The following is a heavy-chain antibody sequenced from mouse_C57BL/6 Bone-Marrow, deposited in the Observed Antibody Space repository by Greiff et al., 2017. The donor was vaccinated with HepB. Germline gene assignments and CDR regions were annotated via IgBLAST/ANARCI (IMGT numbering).Heavy chain of an antibody. CDR2: IDPENGDT. CDR1: GFNIKDDY. Sequence: EVQLQQSGAELVRPGASVKLSCTASGFNIKDDYMNWVKQRPEQGLEWIGWIDPENGDTEYASKFQGKATITADTSSNTAYLQLSSLTSEDTAVYYWTQGDSIEYWGQGTTLTVSS. CDR3: TQGDSIEY. D-gene: IGHD2-10*02. V-gene: IGHV14-4*01. J-gene: IGHJ2*01.